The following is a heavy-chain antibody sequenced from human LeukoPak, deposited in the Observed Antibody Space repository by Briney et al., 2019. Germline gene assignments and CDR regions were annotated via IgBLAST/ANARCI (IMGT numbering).Heavy chain of an antibody. CDR3: AREPMVRGVITHAFDN. CDR1: GYTFTNYG. V-gene: IGHV1-18*01. Sequence: ASVKVSCKASGYTFTNYGISWLRQAPGQGLEWMGWITAHNGNTHYAQKLQGRVIMTTDPLTSTAYMELRTLTSKDTAVYFCAREPMVRGVITHAFDNWGQGTLVTVSS. CDR2: ITAHNGNT. J-gene: IGHJ4*02. D-gene: IGHD3-10*01.